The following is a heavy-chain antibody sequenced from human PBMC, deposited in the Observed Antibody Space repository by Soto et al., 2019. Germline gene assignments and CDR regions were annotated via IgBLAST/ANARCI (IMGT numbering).Heavy chain of an antibody. J-gene: IGHJ4*02. CDR1: GFTFSSYA. V-gene: IGHV3-30-3*01. CDR3: ARERYGSGSYYNFPPHFDY. D-gene: IGHD3-10*01. Sequence: GGSLRLSCAASGFTFSSYAMHWVRQAPGKGLEWVAVISYDGSNKYYADSVKGRFTISRDNSKNTLYLQMNSLRAEDTAVYYCARERYGSGSYYNFPPHFDYWGQGTLVTVSS. CDR2: ISYDGSNK.